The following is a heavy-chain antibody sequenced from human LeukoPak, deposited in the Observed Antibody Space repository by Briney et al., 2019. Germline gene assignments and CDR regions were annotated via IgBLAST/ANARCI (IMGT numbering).Heavy chain of an antibody. CDR1: GYTFTGYY. Sequence: GASVKVSCQASGYTFTGYYMHWVRQAPGQGLEWMGWIYPNTGVTNYAQKFQGRVTLTRDTSIITAYMELTRLRSDDTAMYYCARDRTTVTTGYYGMDVWGQGTTLTVSS. D-gene: IGHD4-17*01. CDR2: IYPNTGVT. V-gene: IGHV1-2*02. CDR3: ARDRTTVTTGYYGMDV. J-gene: IGHJ6*02.